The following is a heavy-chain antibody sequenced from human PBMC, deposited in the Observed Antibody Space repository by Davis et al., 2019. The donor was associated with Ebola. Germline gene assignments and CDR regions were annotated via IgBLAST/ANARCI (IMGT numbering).Heavy chain of an antibody. Sequence: SETLSLTCTVSGGSISSGDYYWGWIRQPPGKGLEWIGSIYYSGSTYYNPSLKSRVTISVDTSKNQFSLKLSSVTAADTAVYYCARHGIGGYDRPHYFDYWGQGTLVTVSS. V-gene: IGHV4-39*01. CDR3: ARHGIGGYDRPHYFDY. D-gene: IGHD5-12*01. J-gene: IGHJ4*02. CDR1: GGSISSGDYY. CDR2: IYYSGST.